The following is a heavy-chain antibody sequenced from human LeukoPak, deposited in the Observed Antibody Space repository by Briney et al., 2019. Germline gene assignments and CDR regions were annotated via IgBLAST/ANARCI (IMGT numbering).Heavy chain of an antibody. CDR2: IYHSGST. V-gene: IGHV4-38-2*02. CDR3: ARDRSAAGTPNWFDP. Sequence: SETLSLTCTVSGGSISSGYYWGWIRQPPGKGLEWIGSIYHSGSTYYNPSLKSRVTISVDTSKNQFSLKLSSVTTADTAVYYCARDRSAAGTPNWFDPWGQGTLVTVSS. CDR1: GGSISSGYY. J-gene: IGHJ5*02. D-gene: IGHD6-13*01.